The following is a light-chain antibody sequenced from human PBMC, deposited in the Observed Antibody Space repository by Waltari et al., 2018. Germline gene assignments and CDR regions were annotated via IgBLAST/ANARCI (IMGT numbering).Light chain of an antibody. CDR3: QQYFTTFTVT. V-gene: IGKV4-1*01. Sequence: DIALTQSPDSLAVSLGERATINCKSSQKILHGSNNKDLLAWYQPKPGPPPRLLIYWASTRESGVPDRFSGSGSGTDFTLTISSLQAEDVAVYYCQQYFTTFTVTFGGGTKVEIK. J-gene: IGKJ4*01. CDR2: WAS. CDR1: QKILHGSNNKDL.